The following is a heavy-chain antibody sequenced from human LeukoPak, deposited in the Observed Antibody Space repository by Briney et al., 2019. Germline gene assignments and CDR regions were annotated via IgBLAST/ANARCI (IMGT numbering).Heavy chain of an antibody. J-gene: IGHJ4*02. CDR3: ARDWQSLGGWQAAFDY. D-gene: IGHD6-19*01. CDR1: GGSISSSSYY. CDR2: IYYSGST. Sequence: PSETLSLTCTVSGGSISSSSYYWGWIRQPPGKGLEWIGSIYYSGSTYYNPSLKSRVTISVDTSKNQFSLKLSSVTAADTAVYYCARDWQSLGGWQAAFDYWGQGTLVTVSS. V-gene: IGHV4-39*07.